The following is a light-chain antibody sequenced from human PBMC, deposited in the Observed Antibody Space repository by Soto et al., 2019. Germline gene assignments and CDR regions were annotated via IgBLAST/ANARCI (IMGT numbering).Light chain of an antibody. J-gene: IGKJ1*01. V-gene: IGKV3-20*01. Sequence: EVVLTQSPGTLSLSPGERATLSCRASQSVSSSSLTWYQQKHGQAPRLLFYRTSNRVSGVPGRFSGSGSGTDFPLTISRLEPEDFAVYFCQHYGNSLWTFGQGTKVEIK. CDR3: QHYGNSLWT. CDR2: RTS. CDR1: QSVSSSS.